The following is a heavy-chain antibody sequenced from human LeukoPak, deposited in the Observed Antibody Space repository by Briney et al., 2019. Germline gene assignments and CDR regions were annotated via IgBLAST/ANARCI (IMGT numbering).Heavy chain of an antibody. J-gene: IGHJ4*02. V-gene: IGHV3-11*04. Sequence: PGGSLRLSCAASGFTFSDYYMSWIRQAPGKGLEWVSYISSSDSTIYYADSVKGRFTISRDNAKNSLYLQMNSLRGEDTAVYYCAKQGRRGYSYARSYYFDYWGQGTLVTVSS. CDR1: GFTFSDYY. CDR2: ISSSDSTI. CDR3: AKQGRRGYSYARSYYFDY. D-gene: IGHD5-18*01.